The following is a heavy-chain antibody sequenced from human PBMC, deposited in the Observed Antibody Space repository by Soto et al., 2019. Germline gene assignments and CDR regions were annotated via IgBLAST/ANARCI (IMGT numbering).Heavy chain of an antibody. Sequence: GGSLRLSCAASGFTFSSHWMHWVRQVPGKGLEWVSGVNWNAAGIGYADSVKGRFTISRDNAKNSLYLQMNSLRAEDTALYYCARRPSKYCSSTTCYASDYWGQGTLVTVSS. J-gene: IGHJ4*02. CDR1: GFTFSSHW. D-gene: IGHD2-2*01. CDR2: VNWNAAGI. V-gene: IGHV3-20*04. CDR3: ARRPSKYCSSTTCYASDY.